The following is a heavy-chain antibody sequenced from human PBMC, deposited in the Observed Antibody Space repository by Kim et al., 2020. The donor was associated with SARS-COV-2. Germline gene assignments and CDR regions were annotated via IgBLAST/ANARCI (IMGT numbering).Heavy chain of an antibody. CDR2: IWYDGSNK. J-gene: IGHJ4*02. CDR3: ARIEHSSGYYSAFDY. Sequence: GGSLRLSCAASGFTFSSYGMHWVRQAPGKGLEWVAVIWYDGSNKYYADSVKGRFTISRDNSKNTLYLQMNSLRAEDTAVYYCARIEHSSGYYSAFDYWGQGTLVTVSS. CDR1: GFTFSSYG. V-gene: IGHV3-33*01. D-gene: IGHD3-22*01.